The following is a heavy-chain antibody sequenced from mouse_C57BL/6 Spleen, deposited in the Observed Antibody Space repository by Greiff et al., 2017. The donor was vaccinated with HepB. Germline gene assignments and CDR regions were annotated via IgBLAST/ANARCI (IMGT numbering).Heavy chain of an antibody. D-gene: IGHD4-1*02. V-gene: IGHV1-55*01. CDR1: GYTFTSYW. Sequence: QVQLQQPGAELVKPGASVKMSCKASGYTFTSYWITWVKQRPGQGLEWIGDIYPGSGSTNYNEKFKSKATLTVDTPSSTAYMQLSSLTSEDSAVYYCANWDYFDYWGQGTTLTVSS. CDR3: ANWDYFDY. CDR2: IYPGSGST. J-gene: IGHJ2*01.